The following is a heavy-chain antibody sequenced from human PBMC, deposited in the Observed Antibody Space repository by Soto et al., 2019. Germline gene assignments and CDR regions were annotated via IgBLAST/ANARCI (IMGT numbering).Heavy chain of an antibody. Sequence: SGPTLVNPTQTLTLTCTFSGFSLSTSGVGVGWIRQPPGKALEWLALIYWNDDKRYSPSLKSRLTITKDTSKNQVVLTMTNMDPVETATYYCARRRDVTIFGVVAGGREFDYWGQGTLVTVSS. CDR3: ARRRDVTIFGVVAGGREFDY. CDR1: GFSLSTSGVG. D-gene: IGHD3-3*01. CDR2: IYWNDDK. J-gene: IGHJ4*02. V-gene: IGHV2-5*01.